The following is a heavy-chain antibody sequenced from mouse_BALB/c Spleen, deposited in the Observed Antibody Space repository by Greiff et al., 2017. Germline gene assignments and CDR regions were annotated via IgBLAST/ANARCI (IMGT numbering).Heavy chain of an antibody. V-gene: IGHV5-17*02. D-gene: IGHD4-1*01. CDR2: ISSGSSTI. Sequence: VQLVESGGGLVQPGGSRKLSCAASGFTFSSFGMHWVRQAPEKGLEWVAYISSGSSTIYYADTVKGRFTISRDNPKNTLFLQMTSLRSEDTAMYYCARRSTGTHFDYWGQGTTLTVSS. CDR1: GFTFSSFG. J-gene: IGHJ2*01. CDR3: ARRSTGTHFDY.